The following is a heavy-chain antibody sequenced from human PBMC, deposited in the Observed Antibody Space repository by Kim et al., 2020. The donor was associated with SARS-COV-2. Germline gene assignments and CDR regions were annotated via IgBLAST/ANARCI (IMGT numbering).Heavy chain of an antibody. J-gene: IGHJ5*02. CDR1: GFTVSSNY. Sequence: GGFLRLSCAASGFTVSSNYMSWVRQAPGKGLEWVSVIYSGGSTYYADSVKGRFTISRDNSKNTLYLQMNSLRAEDTAVYYCARVWYYGSGGFDPWGQGTLVTVSS. CDR3: ARVWYYGSGGFDP. V-gene: IGHV3-66*02. D-gene: IGHD3-10*01. CDR2: IYSGGST.